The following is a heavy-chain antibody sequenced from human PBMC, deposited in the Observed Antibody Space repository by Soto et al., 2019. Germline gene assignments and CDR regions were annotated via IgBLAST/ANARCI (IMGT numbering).Heavy chain of an antibody. CDR1: GFTFSDYY. CDR2: ISSSSSYT. D-gene: IGHD6-13*01. Sequence: QVQLVESGGGLVKPEGSLRLSCAASGFTFSDYYMSWFRQAPGKGLEWVSNISSSSSYTNYADSVKGRFTISRDNAKNSLYLQMNSVRAEDTAVYYCARDRYSSSWDKFDYWGQGTLVTVSS. V-gene: IGHV3-11*06. CDR3: ARDRYSSSWDKFDY. J-gene: IGHJ4*02.